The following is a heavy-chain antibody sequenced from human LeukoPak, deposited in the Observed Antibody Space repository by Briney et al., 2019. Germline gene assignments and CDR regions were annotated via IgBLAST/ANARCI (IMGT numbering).Heavy chain of an antibody. CDR1: GFTFSSYG. Sequence: GGSLRLSCAASGFTFSSYGMHWVHQAPGKGLEWVAVISYDGSNKYYADSVKGRFTISRDNSKNTLYLQMNSLRAEDTAVYYCAKGFSEGCSGGSCYSFAFQHWGQGTLVTVSS. CDR3: AKGFSEGCSGGSCYSFAFQH. CDR2: ISYDGSNK. J-gene: IGHJ1*01. V-gene: IGHV3-30*18. D-gene: IGHD2-15*01.